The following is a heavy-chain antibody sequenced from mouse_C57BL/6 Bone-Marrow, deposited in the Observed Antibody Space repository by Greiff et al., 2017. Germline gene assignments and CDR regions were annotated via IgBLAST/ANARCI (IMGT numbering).Heavy chain of an antibody. V-gene: IGHV5-9-1*02. CDR3: TRYARTTARRRFAY. CDR1: AFTFSSYA. D-gene: IGHD1-2*01. J-gene: IGHJ3*01. Sequence: EVKLVESGEGLVKPGGSLKFSCAASAFTFSSYAMSWVRQTPEKRLEWVAYISSGGDYIYFADTVKGRFPISRDHARNTLYLQMSSQKSEETSMDYGTRYARTTARRRFAYWGQGTLVTVSA. CDR2: ISSGGDYI.